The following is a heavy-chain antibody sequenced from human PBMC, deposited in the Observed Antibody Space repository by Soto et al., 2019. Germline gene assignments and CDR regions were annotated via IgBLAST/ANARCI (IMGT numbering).Heavy chain of an antibody. J-gene: IGHJ4*02. Sequence: GGSLRLSCAASGFTFSNCSMNWVRQAPGKGLEWVSAIRCQSDYIYYADSLKGRFTISRDNAKNSLYLQMRSLRGEDTAVYFCARGAVGQQWLVRPCGYWGQGTLVTVSS. D-gene: IGHD6-19*01. V-gene: IGHV3-21*01. CDR2: IRCQSDYI. CDR1: GFTFSNCS. CDR3: ARGAVGQQWLVRPCGY.